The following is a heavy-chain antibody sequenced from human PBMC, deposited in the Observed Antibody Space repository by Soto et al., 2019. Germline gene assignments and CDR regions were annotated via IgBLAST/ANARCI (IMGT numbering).Heavy chain of an antibody. CDR3: ARDFFDSSDYTTNWFDP. CDR2: IYHTGNA. J-gene: IGHJ5*02. CDR1: GDSISNSRFY. Sequence: PSETLSLTCSVSGDSISNSRFYWAWIRQPPGEGLEWIGSIYHTGNAYYNPSLKSRVTISVDTSKNQFSPKLTSVTAADAALYYCARDFFDSSDYTTNWFDPWGQGTXVTVSS. V-gene: IGHV4-39*01. D-gene: IGHD3-22*01.